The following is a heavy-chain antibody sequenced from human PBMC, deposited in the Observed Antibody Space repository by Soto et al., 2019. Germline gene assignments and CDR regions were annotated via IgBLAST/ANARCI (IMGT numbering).Heavy chain of an antibody. J-gene: IGHJ4*02. V-gene: IGHV3-33*01. CDR3: ARSYRILRYYFDY. Sequence: QVQLVESGGGVVQPGRSLRLSCAASGFTFSSYGMHWVRQAPGKGLEWVAVIWYDGSNKYYADSVKGRFTIYRDNSKNTMYLQMNSLRAEDTAVYYCARSYRILRYYFDYWGQGTLVTVSS. CDR2: IWYDGSNK. CDR1: GFTFSSYG. D-gene: IGHD2-15*01.